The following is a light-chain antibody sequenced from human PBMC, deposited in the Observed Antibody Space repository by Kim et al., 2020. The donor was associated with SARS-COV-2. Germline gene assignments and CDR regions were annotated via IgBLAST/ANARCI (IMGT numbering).Light chain of an antibody. CDR1: QSVGNF. V-gene: IGKV3-11*01. CDR2: EAV. J-gene: IGKJ4*01. Sequence: LSPGESATLSCRASQSVGNFLAWYQQKPGQSPRLVIYEAVNRATGIPDRFRGSGSGTDFTLTISNLDPEDFAVYYCQQRDRWPINFGGGTKVDIK. CDR3: QQRDRWPIN.